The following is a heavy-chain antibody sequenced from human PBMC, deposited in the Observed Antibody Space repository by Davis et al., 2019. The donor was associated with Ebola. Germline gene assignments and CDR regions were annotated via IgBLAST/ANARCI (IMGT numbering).Heavy chain of an antibody. CDR3: AKTFNEDGSGYRPSDY. CDR1: GFTFSSYG. D-gene: IGHD3-3*01. Sequence: GGSLRLSCAASGFTFSSYGMHWVRQAPGKGLEWVAVIWYDGSNKYYADSVKGRFTISRDNSKNTLYLQMSGLRPEDTAVYYCAKTFNEDGSGYRPSDYWGQGTLVTVSS. CDR2: IWYDGSNK. V-gene: IGHV3-33*06. J-gene: IGHJ4*02.